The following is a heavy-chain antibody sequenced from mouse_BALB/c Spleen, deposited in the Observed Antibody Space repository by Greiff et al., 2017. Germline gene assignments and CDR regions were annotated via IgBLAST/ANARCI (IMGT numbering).Heavy chain of an antibody. CDR1: GFNIKDTY. V-gene: IGHV14-3*02. J-gene: IGHJ3*01. CDR2: IDPANGNT. D-gene: IGHD2-4*01. CDR3: ARSEDEYDLDFVCAY. Sequence: EVQLQQSGAELVKPGASVKLSCTASGFNIKDTYMHWVKQRPEQGLEWIGRIDPANGNTKYDPKFQGKATITADTSSNTAYLQLSSLTSEDTAVYYWARSEDEYDLDFVCAYWGQGSLVTVSA.